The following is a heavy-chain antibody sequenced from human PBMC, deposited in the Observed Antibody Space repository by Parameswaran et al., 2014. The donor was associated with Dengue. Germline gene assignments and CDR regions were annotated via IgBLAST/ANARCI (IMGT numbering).Heavy chain of an antibody. V-gene: IGHV1-69*01. CDR2: IIPIFGTA. D-gene: IGHD6-19*01. Sequence: WVRQAPGQGLEWMGGIIPIFGTANYAQKFQGRVTITADESTSTAYMELSSLRSEDTAVYYCARTKTGYSSGIDAFDIWGQGTMVTVSS. J-gene: IGHJ3*02. CDR3: ARTKTGYSSGIDAFDI.